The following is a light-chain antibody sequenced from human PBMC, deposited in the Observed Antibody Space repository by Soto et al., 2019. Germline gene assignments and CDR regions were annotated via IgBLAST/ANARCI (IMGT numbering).Light chain of an antibody. CDR3: TSYTSTDTLLYV. CDR1: SSDVGGYNY. J-gene: IGLJ1*01. CDR2: EVS. V-gene: IGLV2-14*01. Sequence: QSALTQHASVSGSPGQSITISCTGTSSDVGGYNYVSWYQQHPGKAPKLLIYEVSHRPSGVSNRFSGSKSGNTASLTISGLQAEDESDYYCTSYTSTDTLLYVFGTGTQLTVL.